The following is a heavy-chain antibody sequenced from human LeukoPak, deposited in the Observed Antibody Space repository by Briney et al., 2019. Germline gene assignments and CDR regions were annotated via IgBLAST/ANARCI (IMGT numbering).Heavy chain of an antibody. V-gene: IGHV4-4*07. CDR3: ARMPEPVRYSYYMDV. Sequence: SETLSLTCTVSGGSISSYYWSWIRQPAGKGLEWIGRIYTSGSTNYNPSLKSRVTMSVDTSKNQFSLKLSSVTAADTAVYYCARMPEPVRYSYYMDVWGKGTTVTISS. D-gene: IGHD3-9*01. J-gene: IGHJ6*03. CDR1: GGSISSYY. CDR2: IYTSGST.